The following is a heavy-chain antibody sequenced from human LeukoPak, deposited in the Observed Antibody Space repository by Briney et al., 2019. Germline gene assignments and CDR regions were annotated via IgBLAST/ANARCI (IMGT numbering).Heavy chain of an antibody. D-gene: IGHD5-12*01. Sequence: SGPALAKPTQTLTLTCTVSWLSLSTIGMCVSWVRQPPGKALVWLARIDWDDDKYFSTSLKTRLTISKDTSKNQVVLRMTNMDPVDTATYYCARSSCAYSGYIPFDYWGQGALVTVSS. CDR1: WLSLSTIGMC. V-gene: IGHV2-70*11. CDR3: ARSSCAYSGYIPFDY. CDR2: IDWDDDK. J-gene: IGHJ4*02.